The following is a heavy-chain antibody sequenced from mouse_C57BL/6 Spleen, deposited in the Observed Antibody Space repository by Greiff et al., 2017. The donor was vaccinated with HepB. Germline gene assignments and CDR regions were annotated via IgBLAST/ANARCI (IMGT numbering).Heavy chain of an antibody. J-gene: IGHJ4*01. CDR1: GFTFSDYG. Sequence: DVKLVESGGGLVKPGGSLKLSCAASGFTFSDYGMHWVRQAPEKGLEWVAYISSGSSTIYYADTVKGRFTISRDNAKNTLFLQMTSLRSEDTAMYYCARWDYGSSYYAMDYWGQGTSVTVSS. V-gene: IGHV5-17*01. CDR3: ARWDYGSSYYAMDY. D-gene: IGHD1-1*01. CDR2: ISSGSSTI.